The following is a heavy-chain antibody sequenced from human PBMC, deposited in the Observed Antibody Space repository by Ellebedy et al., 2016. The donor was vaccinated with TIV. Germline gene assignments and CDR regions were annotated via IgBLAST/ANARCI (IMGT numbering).Heavy chain of an antibody. CDR3: ARGRYCSSTSCYGWFNP. J-gene: IGHJ5*02. V-gene: IGHV4-34*01. CDR1: GGSFSGYY. D-gene: IGHD2-2*01. CDR2: INHSGST. Sequence: SQTLSLTCXVYGGSFSGYYWRWIRQPPGKGLEWIGEINHSGSTNYNPSLKSRVTISVDTSKNQFSLKLSSVTAADTAVYYCARGRYCSSTSCYGWFNPWGQGTLVTVSS.